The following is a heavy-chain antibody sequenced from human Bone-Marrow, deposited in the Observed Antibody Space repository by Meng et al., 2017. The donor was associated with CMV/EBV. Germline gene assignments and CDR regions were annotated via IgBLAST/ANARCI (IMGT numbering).Heavy chain of an antibody. V-gene: IGHV3-53*01. Sequence: GESLKISCGASGFSFANYEMNWVRQAPGKGLEWVSVIYSGGSTYYADSVKGRFTISRDNSKNTLYLQMNSLRAEDTAVYYCASPYCSSTSCYTDYYYGMDVWGQGPTVTGSS. D-gene: IGHD2-2*02. CDR1: GFSFANYE. J-gene: IGHJ6*01. CDR2: IYSGGST. CDR3: ASPYCSSTSCYTDYYYGMDV.